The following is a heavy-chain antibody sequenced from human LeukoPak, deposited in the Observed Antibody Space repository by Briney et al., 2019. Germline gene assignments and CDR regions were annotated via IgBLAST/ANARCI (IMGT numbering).Heavy chain of an antibody. CDR1: GGSFSGYY. D-gene: IGHD2-15*01. CDR2: INHSGST. Sequence: SETLSLTCAVYGGSFSGYYWSWIRQPPGKGLEWIGEINHSGSTNYNPSLKSRVTISVDTSKNQFSLKLSPVTAADTAVYYCARGPYCSGGSCYYNWFDPWGQGTLVTVSS. J-gene: IGHJ5*02. V-gene: IGHV4-34*01. CDR3: ARGPYCSGGSCYYNWFDP.